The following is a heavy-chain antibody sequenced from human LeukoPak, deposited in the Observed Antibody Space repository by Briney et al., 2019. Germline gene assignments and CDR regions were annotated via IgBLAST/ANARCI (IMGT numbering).Heavy chain of an antibody. Sequence: SETLSLTCAVYGGSFSGYYWSWIRQPPGKGLEWLGEINHSGSTNYNPSLKSRVTISVDTSKNQFSLKLSSVTAADTAVYYCARTSAIVPTGFDYWGQGTLVTVSS. CDR2: INHSGST. V-gene: IGHV4-34*01. D-gene: IGHD5-18*01. J-gene: IGHJ4*02. CDR3: ARTSAIVPTGFDY. CDR1: GGSFSGYY.